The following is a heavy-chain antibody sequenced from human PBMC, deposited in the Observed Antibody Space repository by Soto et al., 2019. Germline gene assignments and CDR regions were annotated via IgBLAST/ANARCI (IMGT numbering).Heavy chain of an antibody. CDR3: ARGRNLGGTYLDY. CDR1: GESFSGYY. CDR2: INHSGST. Sequence: QVQLQQWGAGLLKPSETLSLTCAVYGESFSGYYWSWIRQPPGKGLEWIGEINHSGSTNYNPSLKSRVTISVDTSKNQCSLKLSSVTAADTAVYYCARGRNLGGTYLDYWGQGTLVTVSS. D-gene: IGHD1-1*01. V-gene: IGHV4-34*01. J-gene: IGHJ4*02.